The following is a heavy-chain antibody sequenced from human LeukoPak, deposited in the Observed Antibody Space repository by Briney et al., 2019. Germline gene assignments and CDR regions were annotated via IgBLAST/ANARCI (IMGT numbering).Heavy chain of an antibody. J-gene: IGHJ5*01. CDR1: GGSFSGYY. Sequence: PSETLSPTCAVYGGSFSGYYWSWIRQPPGKGLEWIGEINHSGSTNYNPSLKSRVTISVDTSKNQFSLKLSSVTAADTAVYYCARGQAFDILTGPRFDSWGQGTLVTVSS. V-gene: IGHV4-34*01. CDR3: ARGQAFDILTGPRFDS. CDR2: INHSGST. D-gene: IGHD3-9*01.